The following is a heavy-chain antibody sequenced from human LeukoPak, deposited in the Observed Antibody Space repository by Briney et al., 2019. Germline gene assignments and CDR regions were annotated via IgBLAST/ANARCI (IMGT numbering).Heavy chain of an antibody. D-gene: IGHD6-25*01. CDR2: IGTAGDI. CDR1: GFTFSNYD. J-gene: IGHJ6*03. CDR3: ARDRGRYYMDV. V-gene: IGHV3-13*01. Sequence: GGSLRLSRAASGFTFSNYDTHWVRHATGKGLEWVSGIGTAGDIYYPGSVKGRCTISSENAKNSLYLQMNSLRAGDTAVYYCARDRGRYYMDVWGKGTTVTISS.